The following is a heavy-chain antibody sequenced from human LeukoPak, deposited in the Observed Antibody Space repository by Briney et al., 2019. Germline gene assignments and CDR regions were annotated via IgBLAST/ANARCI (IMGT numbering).Heavy chain of an antibody. J-gene: IGHJ4*02. Sequence: ASVKVSCKTSGYNFNNFGITWVRQAPGQGPEWMGWISIGDGRTHYGRKFQDRVSMTREMSSNTAFLELSSLRSDDTAVYFCSRPYYTSSWYYFDHWGQGTLVTVSS. CDR1: GYNFNNFG. CDR3: SRPYYTSSWYYFDH. V-gene: IGHV1-18*01. CDR2: ISIGDGRT. D-gene: IGHD3-3*01.